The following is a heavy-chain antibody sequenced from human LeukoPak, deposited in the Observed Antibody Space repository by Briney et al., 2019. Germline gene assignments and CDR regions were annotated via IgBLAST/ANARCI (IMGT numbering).Heavy chain of an antibody. D-gene: IGHD3-10*01. V-gene: IGHV1-24*01. J-gene: IGHJ5*02. CDR2: FDPEDGET. CDR3: ATDISITMARGVIPDRLVWPS. CDR1: GYTLTELS. Sequence: ASVTVSCKVSGYTLTELSMHWVRQAPGKGLEWMGGFDPEDGETIYAQKFQGRVTMTEDTSTDTAYMELSSLRSEDTAVYYCATDISITMARGVIPDRLVWPSWGQGTLVTVSS.